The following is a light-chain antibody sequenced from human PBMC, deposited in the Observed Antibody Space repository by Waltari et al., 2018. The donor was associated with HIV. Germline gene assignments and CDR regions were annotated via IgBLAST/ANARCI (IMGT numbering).Light chain of an antibody. CDR3: QSYDSNLSGLV. CDR1: RSNIGASYD. Sequence: HSVLTQPPSVSGAPGQKVTISCTGSRSNIGASYDVHWYQQVPGTAPRLLIHGNNYRPSGVPDRFSASRSGTPASLAITGLQADDEADYYCQSYDSNLSGLVFGGGTKLTVL. V-gene: IGLV1-40*01. CDR2: GNN. J-gene: IGLJ2*01.